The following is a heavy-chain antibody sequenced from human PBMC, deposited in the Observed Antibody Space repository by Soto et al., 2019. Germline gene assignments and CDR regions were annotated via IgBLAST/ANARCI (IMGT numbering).Heavy chain of an antibody. CDR1: GFAFRSCA. J-gene: IGHJ4*02. V-gene: IGHV3-30*03. CDR3: VGDHTGTWSFDY. D-gene: IGHD6-13*01. Sequence: PGGSLRLSCEASGFAFRSCAMHWVRQAPGRGLEWVAFISHDGIRKYYADSVKGRFIISRDDSKTTSFLQLNSLTAEDTALYYCVGDHTGTWSFDYWGQGALVTVSS. CDR2: ISHDGIRK.